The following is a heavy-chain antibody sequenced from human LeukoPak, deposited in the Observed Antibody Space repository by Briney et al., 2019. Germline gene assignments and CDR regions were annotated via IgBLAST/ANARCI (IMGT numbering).Heavy chain of an antibody. CDR2: VYSSGST. V-gene: IGHV4-4*09. J-gene: IGHJ2*01. D-gene: IGHD3-3*01. CDR3: ARVILTASGSLWYFDL. CDR1: GGSISGFY. Sequence: SETLSLTCTVSGGSISGFYWSWIRQPPGKALEWIGYVYSSGSTYYSPSLRSRLSMSVDTSKNQFSLNLRSATAADTAVYYCARVILTASGSLWYFDLWGRGTLVTVSS.